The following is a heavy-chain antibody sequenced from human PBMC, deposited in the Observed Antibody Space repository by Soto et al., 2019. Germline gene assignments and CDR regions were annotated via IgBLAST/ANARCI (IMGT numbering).Heavy chain of an antibody. J-gene: IGHJ6*02. V-gene: IGHV4-31*03. CDR2: IYYSGST. D-gene: IGHD2-2*01. Sequence: NPSETLSLTCTVSCGSISSGGYYWSWIRQHPGKGLEWIGYIYYSGSTYYNPSLKSRVTISVDTSKNQFSLKLSSVTAADTAVYYCARVKQCSSTSCMDVWGQGTTVTVSS. CDR1: CGSISSGGYY. CDR3: ARVKQCSSTSCMDV.